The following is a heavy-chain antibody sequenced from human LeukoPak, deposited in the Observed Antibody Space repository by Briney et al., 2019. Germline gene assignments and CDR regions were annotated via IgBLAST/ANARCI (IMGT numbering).Heavy chain of an antibody. CDR2: FHTAGDT. CDR1: GFTFSNYD. D-gene: IGHD2-15*01. Sequence: GRSLRLSCAASGFTFSNYDMHWVRQATGKGLEWVSAFHTAGDTHYSGSVKGRFATSRENAKNSFYLQMNNLRADDTAVYYCARVAEDAFDIWGQGTMVTVSS. J-gene: IGHJ3*02. CDR3: ARVAEDAFDI. V-gene: IGHV3-13*01.